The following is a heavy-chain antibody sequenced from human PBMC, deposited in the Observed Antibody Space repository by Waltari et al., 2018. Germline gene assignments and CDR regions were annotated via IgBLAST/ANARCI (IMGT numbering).Heavy chain of an antibody. Sequence: QVQLHESGPGLVKPSETLSLTCSVSGGSISSYFCHWIRQPPGKGLEWVGNINYNGATNCNPALRCRLTISVDTAENQFSLRLSSLTTADTAVYYCAREIYGGNSRPFDYWGQGTLATVSS. D-gene: IGHD2-21*02. CDR3: AREIYGGNSRPFDY. CDR1: GGSISSYF. V-gene: IGHV4-59*01. J-gene: IGHJ4*02. CDR2: INYNGAT.